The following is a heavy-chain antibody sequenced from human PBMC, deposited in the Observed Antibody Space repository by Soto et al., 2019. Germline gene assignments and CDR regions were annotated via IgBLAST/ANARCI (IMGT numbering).Heavy chain of an antibody. CDR3: ARDRRGSGWYDYFDY. D-gene: IGHD6-13*01. J-gene: IGHJ4*02. Sequence: GSLRLSCAASGFTFSSYGMHWVRQAPGKGLEWVAVIWYDGSNENYADSVKGRFTIPRDNSKNTLYLQMNSLRAEDTALYYCARDRRGSGWYDYFDYWGQGTLVTVSS. V-gene: IGHV3-33*01. CDR2: IWYDGSNE. CDR1: GFTFSSYG.